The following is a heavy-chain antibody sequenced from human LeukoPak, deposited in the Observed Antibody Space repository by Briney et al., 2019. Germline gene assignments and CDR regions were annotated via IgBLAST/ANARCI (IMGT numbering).Heavy chain of an antibody. D-gene: IGHD3-22*01. J-gene: IGHJ4*02. CDR2: IYYSGST. CDR1: GDSTSTSSYY. Sequence: SSETPSLTCTVSGDSTSTSSYYWGWIRQPPGKGLEWLGSIYYSGSTYYNPSLKRRVTISVDTSKNQFSLNLYSVTAADTAVSYCARSYYYDYRQIDYWGQGTLVTVSS. CDR3: ARSYYYDYRQIDY. V-gene: IGHV4-39*01.